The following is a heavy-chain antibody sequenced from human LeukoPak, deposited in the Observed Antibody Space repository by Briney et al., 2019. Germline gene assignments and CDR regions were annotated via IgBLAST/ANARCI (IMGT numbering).Heavy chain of an antibody. CDR2: INPNSGGT. CDR1: GYTFTGYY. J-gene: IGHJ4*02. V-gene: IGHV1-2*06. CDR3: ARDPQPRIVGATSLFDY. D-gene: IGHD1-26*01. Sequence: ASVKVSCKASGYTFTGYYMHWVRQAPGQGLEWMGRINPNSGGTNYAQKFQGRVTMTRDTSISTAYMELGRLRSDDTAVYFCARDPQPRIVGATSLFDYWGQGTLVTVSS.